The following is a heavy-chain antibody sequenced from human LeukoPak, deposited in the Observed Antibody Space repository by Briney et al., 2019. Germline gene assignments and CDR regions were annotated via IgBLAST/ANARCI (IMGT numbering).Heavy chain of an antibody. Sequence: ASVKVSCKASGYTFTAYYMHWVRQAPGQGLEWMGWINPNSGGTNYAQKFQGRVTMTRDTSISTAYMELSRLRSDDTAVYYCAKEGSYTTFEYYYYYMDVWGKGTTVTVSS. CDR3: AKEGSYTTFEYYYYYMDV. CDR1: GYTFTAYY. CDR2: INPNSGGT. J-gene: IGHJ6*03. D-gene: IGHD1-26*01. V-gene: IGHV1-2*02.